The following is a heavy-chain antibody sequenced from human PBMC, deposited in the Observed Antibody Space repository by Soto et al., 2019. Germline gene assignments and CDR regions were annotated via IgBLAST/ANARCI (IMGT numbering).Heavy chain of an antibody. Sequence: SETLSLTCTVSGGSISSGDYYWSWIRQPPGKGLEWIGYIYYSGSTYYNPSLKSRVTISVDTSKNQFSLKLSSVTAADTAVYYCATTIFGVAADAFVIWGQGTMVTVSS. CDR1: GGSISSGDYY. CDR2: IYYSGST. V-gene: IGHV4-30-4*01. CDR3: ATTIFGVAADAFVI. D-gene: IGHD3-3*01. J-gene: IGHJ3*02.